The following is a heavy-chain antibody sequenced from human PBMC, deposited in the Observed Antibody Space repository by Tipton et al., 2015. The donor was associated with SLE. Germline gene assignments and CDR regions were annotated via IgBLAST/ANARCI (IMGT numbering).Heavy chain of an antibody. V-gene: IGHV4-39*07. CDR1: GGSISSSSDY. Sequence: TLSLTCTVSGGSISSSSDYWGWIRRPPGKGLEWIGTVHYSGSTYYNPSLKSRVTISVDTSKNQFSLRLSSVTAADTAVYYCTRGGIFLWGQGKLVTVSS. CDR3: TRGGIFL. J-gene: IGHJ4*02. CDR2: VHYSGST. D-gene: IGHD2-21*01.